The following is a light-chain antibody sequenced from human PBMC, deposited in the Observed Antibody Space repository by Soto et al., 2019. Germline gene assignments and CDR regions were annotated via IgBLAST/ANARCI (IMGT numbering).Light chain of an antibody. Sequence: DIQMTQSPSSLSASVGDRVTITCRASQGISNNLAWYQQKPGKVPELLIYDASALQSAVPSRFSGSGYGTDFALTISSLQPEDVATYYCQNYNSAPRTFGQGTKVEIK. CDR2: DAS. CDR3: QNYNSAPRT. CDR1: QGISNN. V-gene: IGKV1-27*01. J-gene: IGKJ1*01.